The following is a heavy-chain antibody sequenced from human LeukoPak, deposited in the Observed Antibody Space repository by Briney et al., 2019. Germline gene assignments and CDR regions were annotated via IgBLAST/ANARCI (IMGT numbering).Heavy chain of an antibody. CDR3: ARQLVVPAAMFWGKGDAFDI. CDR1: GYNFTTYW. Sequence: GESLKISCKGSGYNFTTYWIGWVRQMPGKGLEWMGIIYPGDSDTRYSPSFQGQVTISADKSISTAYLQWSSLKASDTAMYYCARQLVVPAAMFWGKGDAFDIWGQGTMVTVSS. J-gene: IGHJ3*02. CDR2: IYPGDSDT. V-gene: IGHV5-51*01. D-gene: IGHD2-2*01.